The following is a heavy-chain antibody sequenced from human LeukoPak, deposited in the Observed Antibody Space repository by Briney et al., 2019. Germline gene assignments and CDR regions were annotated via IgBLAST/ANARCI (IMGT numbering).Heavy chain of an antibody. CDR2: IHPDTGDT. J-gene: IGHJ4*02. Sequence: ASVTVSCKPSGYTFIDHYLHWVRHAPGQGLESLGWIHPDTGDTNYPQTFQGRLTLTRDTSTSTAYMELNRLRSDDPAVYYCARAGHNSNSGGYDFWGRGTLVTVSS. CDR1: GYTFIDHY. D-gene: IGHD3-22*01. V-gene: IGHV1-2*02. CDR3: ARAGHNSNSGGYDF.